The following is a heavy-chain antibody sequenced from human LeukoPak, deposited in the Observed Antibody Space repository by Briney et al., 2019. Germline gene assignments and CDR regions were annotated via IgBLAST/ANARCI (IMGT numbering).Heavy chain of an antibody. J-gene: IGHJ1*01. V-gene: IGHV3-30*04. CDR1: GFTFSSYA. CDR3: ARGPGKRDYDFWSGYNAEYFQH. D-gene: IGHD3-3*01. CDR2: ISYDGSNK. Sequence: GGSLRLSCAASGFTFSSYAMHWVRQAPGKGLEWVAVISYDGSNKYYADSVKGRFTISRDNSKNTLYLQMNSLRAEDTAVYYCARGPGKRDYDFWSGYNAEYFQHWGQGTLVTVSS.